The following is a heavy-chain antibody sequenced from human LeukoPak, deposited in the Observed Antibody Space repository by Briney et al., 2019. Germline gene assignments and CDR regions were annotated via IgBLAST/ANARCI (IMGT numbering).Heavy chain of an antibody. CDR2: ISGSGGST. CDR3: ANLNRWLVQPLFDY. J-gene: IGHJ4*02. D-gene: IGHD6-19*01. CDR1: GFTFSSYA. Sequence: TGGSLRLSCAASGFTFSSYAMSWVRQAPGEGLEWVSAISGSGGSTYYADSVKGRFTISRDNSKNALYLQMNSMRAEDTAVYYCANLNRWLVQPLFDYWGQGTLVTVSS. V-gene: IGHV3-23*01.